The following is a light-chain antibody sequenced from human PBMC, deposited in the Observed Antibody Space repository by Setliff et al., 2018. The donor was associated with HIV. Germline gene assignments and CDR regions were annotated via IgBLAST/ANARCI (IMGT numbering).Light chain of an antibody. CDR1: NIGSKS. CDR3: QVWDSSSDHHV. Sequence: SYELTQPTSVSVAPGKTARITCGGNNIGSKSVHWYQQKPGQAPVLVVYDNGDRPSGIPERFSGSNSGNTATLTISRVEAGDEADYYCQVWDSSSDHHVFGTGTKVTVL. CDR2: DNG. V-gene: IGLV3-21*03. J-gene: IGLJ1*01.